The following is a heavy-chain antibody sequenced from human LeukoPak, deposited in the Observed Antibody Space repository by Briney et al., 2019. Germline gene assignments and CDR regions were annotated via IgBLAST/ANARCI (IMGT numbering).Heavy chain of an antibody. Sequence: GGSLPLSCAASGFTFSSYGMHWVRQAPGKGLEWVAVISYDGSNKYYADSVKGRFTISRDNSKNTLYLQMNSLRAEDTAVYYCAKDVAPFGEENYGMDVWGQGTTVTVSS. CDR2: ISYDGSNK. CDR1: GFTFSSYG. V-gene: IGHV3-30*18. D-gene: IGHD3-10*01. CDR3: AKDVAPFGEENYGMDV. J-gene: IGHJ6*02.